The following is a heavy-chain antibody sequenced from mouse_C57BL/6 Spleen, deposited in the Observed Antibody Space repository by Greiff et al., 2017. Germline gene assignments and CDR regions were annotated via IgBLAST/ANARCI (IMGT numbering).Heavy chain of an antibody. Sequence: EVKLQESGGGLVKPGGSLKLSCAASGFTFSSYAMSWVRQTPEKRLEWVATISDGGSYTYYPDNVKGRFTISRDNAKNNLYLQMSHLKSEDTAMYYCAREVYDYYFDYWGQGTTLTVSS. CDR2: ISDGGSYT. J-gene: IGHJ2*01. D-gene: IGHD2-3*01. CDR3: AREVYDYYFDY. V-gene: IGHV5-4*01. CDR1: GFTFSSYA.